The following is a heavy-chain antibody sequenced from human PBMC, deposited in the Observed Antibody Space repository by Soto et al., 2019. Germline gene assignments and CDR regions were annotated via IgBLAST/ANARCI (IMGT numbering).Heavy chain of an antibody. CDR3: AQCLLGVNYYYGMDV. CDR2: IIPIFATA. J-gene: IGHJ6*02. V-gene: IGHV1-69*13. D-gene: IGHD3-16*01. CDR1: GYTFTSYG. Sequence: GASVKVSCKASGYTFTSYGISWVRQAPGQGLEWMGGIIPIFATADYAQKFQGRVTITADESTSTAYMELSSLRSEDTAVYYCAQCLLGVNYYYGMDVWGQGTTVTVSS.